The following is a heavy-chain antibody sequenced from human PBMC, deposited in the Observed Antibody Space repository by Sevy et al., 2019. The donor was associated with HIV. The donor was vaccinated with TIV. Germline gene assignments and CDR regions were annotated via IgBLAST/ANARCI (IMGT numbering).Heavy chain of an antibody. V-gene: IGHV3-23*01. CDR1: GLSFNTYV. Sequence: GGSLRLSCAASGLSFNTYVMSWGRQAPGKGLQWVSTISPNGGSTYYADSVKGRFTISRDNSRNTVFLQVNSLRAEDTAVYYCAKESLDGYYWGQGTLVTVSS. CDR2: ISPNGGST. CDR3: AKESLDGYY. D-gene: IGHD2-21*01. J-gene: IGHJ4*02.